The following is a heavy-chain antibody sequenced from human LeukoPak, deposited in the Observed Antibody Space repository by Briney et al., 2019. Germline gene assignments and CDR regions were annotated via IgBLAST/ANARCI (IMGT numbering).Heavy chain of an antibody. CDR3: ARDRSYDSSGYYAHFDY. V-gene: IGHV1-2*06. CDR1: GYTFTGYY. D-gene: IGHD3-22*01. J-gene: IGHJ4*02. Sequence: ASVKVSCKASGYTFTGYYMHWVRQAPGQGLEWMGRINPNSGGTNYAQKFQGRVTMTRDTSTSTVYMELSSLRSEDTAVYYCARDRSYDSSGYYAHFDYWGQGTLVTVSS. CDR2: INPNSGGT.